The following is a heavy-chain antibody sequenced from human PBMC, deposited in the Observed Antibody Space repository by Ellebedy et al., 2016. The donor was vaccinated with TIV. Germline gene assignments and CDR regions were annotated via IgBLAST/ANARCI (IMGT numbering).Heavy chain of an antibody. J-gene: IGHJ3*02. CDR3: ARETGYSSSWYVTAHAFDI. CDR2: INPNSGGT. D-gene: IGHD6-13*01. V-gene: IGHV1-2*04. CDR1: GYTFTGYY. Sequence: ASVKVSXXASGYTFTGYYMHWVRQAPGQGLEWMGWINPNSGGTNYAQKFQGWVTMTRDTSISTAYMELSRLRSDDTAVYYCARETGYSSSWYVTAHAFDIWGQGTMVTVSS.